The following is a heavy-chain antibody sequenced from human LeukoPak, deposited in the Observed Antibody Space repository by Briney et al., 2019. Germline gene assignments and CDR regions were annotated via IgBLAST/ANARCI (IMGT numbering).Heavy chain of an antibody. J-gene: IGHJ4*02. CDR2: ISGRSYSM. CDR3: VRGKRRFDY. CDR1: GFSFNVSY. Sequence: GGSLRLSCAASGFSFNVSYMTWIRQAPGKGLEWVAYISGRSYSMYYADSVKGRFNISRDNSLNSLYLHMSSLRADDTAVYYCVRGKRRFDYWGQGTLVTVSS. V-gene: IGHV3-11*01.